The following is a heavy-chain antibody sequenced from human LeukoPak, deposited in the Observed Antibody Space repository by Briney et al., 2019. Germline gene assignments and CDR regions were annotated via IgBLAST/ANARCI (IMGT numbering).Heavy chain of an antibody. J-gene: IGHJ4*02. V-gene: IGHV4-59*11. Sequence: SETLSLTCAVSGDSITSLYCNWIRQPPGKGLEWIGYIYKSETTNYSPSLRSRVTISADTSKNQFSLKLSSVTAADTAVYYCVTGFGWLPDYWGQGTPVTVSS. CDR1: GDSITSLY. CDR3: VTGFGWLPDY. D-gene: IGHD5-12*01. CDR2: IYKSETT.